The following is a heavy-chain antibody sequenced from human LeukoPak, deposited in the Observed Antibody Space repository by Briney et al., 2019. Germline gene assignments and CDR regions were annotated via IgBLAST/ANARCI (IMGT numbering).Heavy chain of an antibody. CDR1: GFTFSSYA. V-gene: IGHV3-23*01. J-gene: IGHJ3*02. CDR2: ISGSGGST. CDR3: AKDHLRYFDWWGAFDI. Sequence: GGSLRLSCAASGFTFSSYAMSWVRQTPGKGLEWVSAISGSGGSTYYADSVKGRFTISRDNSKNTLYLQMNSLRAEDTAVYYCAKDHLRYFDWWGAFDIWGQGTMVTVSS. D-gene: IGHD3-9*01.